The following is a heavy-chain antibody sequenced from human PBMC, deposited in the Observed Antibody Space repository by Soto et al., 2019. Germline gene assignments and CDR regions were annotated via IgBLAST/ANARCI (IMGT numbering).Heavy chain of an antibody. Sequence: EVQLVESEGGLVQPGGSLRLSCEASGFIFTTSDMSWVRQAPGKGLEWISSITITGDTTHYADSVKGRFTISRDNSRNTLYLQMNSLRVDGTAVYYCAKGGGGDHGYWGQGTLVAVSS. V-gene: IGHV3-23*04. CDR1: GFIFTTSD. J-gene: IGHJ4*02. D-gene: IGHD2-21*02. CDR2: ITITGDTT. CDR3: AKGGGGDHGY.